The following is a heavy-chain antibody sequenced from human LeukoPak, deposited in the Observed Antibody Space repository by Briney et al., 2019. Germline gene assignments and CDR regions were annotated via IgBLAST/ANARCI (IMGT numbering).Heavy chain of an antibody. Sequence: GGSLRLSCAASGFTFINYWMHWVRQAPGKGLVWVSRINGVGTAISYADSVKGRFTISRDNAKNTLYLQMNSLRAEDTAVYYCAKEAAGADFDYWGQGTLVTVSP. J-gene: IGHJ4*02. CDR3: AKEAAGADFDY. CDR1: GFTFINYW. V-gene: IGHV3-74*01. CDR2: INGVGTAI. D-gene: IGHD6-13*01.